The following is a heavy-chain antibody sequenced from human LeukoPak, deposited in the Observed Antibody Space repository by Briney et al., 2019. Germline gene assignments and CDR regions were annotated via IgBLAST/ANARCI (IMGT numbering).Heavy chain of an antibody. CDR1: GFTFSDYY. V-gene: IGHV3-11*01. CDR2: ISSSGSTI. D-gene: IGHD3-16*02. Sequence: GGSLRLSCSASGFTFSDYYMSWIRQAPGEGLEWVSYISSSGSTIYYADSVKGRFTISRDNAKNSLYLQMNSLRAEDTAVYYCAREVAGESSPPPDAFDIWGQGTMVTVSS. J-gene: IGHJ3*02. CDR3: AREVAGESSPPPDAFDI.